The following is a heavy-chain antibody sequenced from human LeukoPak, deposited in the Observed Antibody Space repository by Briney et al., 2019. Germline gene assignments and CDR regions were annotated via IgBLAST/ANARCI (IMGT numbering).Heavy chain of an antibody. V-gene: IGHV3-33*01. CDR2: IWYDGTNK. CDR1: GXTFSSSG. Sequence: PGESLRLSCVASGXTFSSSGMHWVRQAPGKGLEWVALIWYDGTNKLYADSVKGRFTISRDTSNNTLFLQMNSLRAEDTAVYFCARDRGVYCSAGTCYSSAFDIWGQGAMVTVSS. J-gene: IGHJ3*02. D-gene: IGHD2-15*01. CDR3: ARDRGVYCSAGTCYSSAFDI.